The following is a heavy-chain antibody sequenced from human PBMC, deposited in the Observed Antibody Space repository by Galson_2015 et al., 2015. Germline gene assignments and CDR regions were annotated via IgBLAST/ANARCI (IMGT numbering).Heavy chain of an antibody. CDR1: GGSISSSSYY. CDR3: ASAGQQPVHGFDY. V-gene: IGHV4-39*01. CDR2: IYYSGST. Sequence: SETLSLTCTVSGGSISSSSYYWGWIRQPPGKGLEWIGSIYYSGSTYYNPSLKSRVTISVDTSKNQFSLKLSSVTAADTAVYYCASAGQQPVHGFDYWGQGTLVTVSS. J-gene: IGHJ4*02. D-gene: IGHD6-13*01.